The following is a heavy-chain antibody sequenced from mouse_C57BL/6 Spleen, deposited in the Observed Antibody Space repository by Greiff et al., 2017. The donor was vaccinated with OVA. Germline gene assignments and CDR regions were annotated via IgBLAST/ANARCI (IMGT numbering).Heavy chain of an antibody. CDR3: ATHYYGSRGGFAY. V-gene: IGHV1-85*01. CDR1: GYTFTSYD. Sequence: VKLQESGPELVKPGASVKLSCKASGYTFTSYDINWVKQRPGQGLEWIGWIYPRDGSTKYNEKFKGKATLTVDTSSSTAYMELHSLTSEDSAVYFCATHYYGSRGGFAYWGQGTLVTVSA. CDR2: IYPRDGST. J-gene: IGHJ3*01. D-gene: IGHD1-1*01.